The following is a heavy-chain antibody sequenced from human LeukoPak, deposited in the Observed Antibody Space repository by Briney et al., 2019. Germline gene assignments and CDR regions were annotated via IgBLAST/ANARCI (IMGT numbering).Heavy chain of an antibody. CDR3: ARGAPGGWGRFGELFDY. Sequence: SETLSLTCTVSGGSISSGDYYWSWIRQPPGEGLEWIGYIYYSGNTYYNPSLKSRVTISVDTSKNQFSLKLSSVTAADTAVYYCARGAPGGWGRFGELFDYWGQGTLVTVSS. D-gene: IGHD3-10*01. CDR2: IYYSGNT. V-gene: IGHV4-30-4*08. J-gene: IGHJ4*02. CDR1: GGSISSGDYY.